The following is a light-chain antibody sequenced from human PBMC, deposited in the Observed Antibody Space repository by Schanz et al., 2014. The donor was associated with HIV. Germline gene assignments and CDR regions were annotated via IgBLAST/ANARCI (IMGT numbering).Light chain of an antibody. CDR1: SSDVGGYNY. Sequence: QSVLTQPASVSGSPGQSITISCTGTSSDVGGYNYVSWYQQHPGEAPKLMIYDVTNRPSGVSDRFSGSMSGNTASLTISGLQAEDEADYYCASYTTSHTFVFGTGTKLTVL. CDR2: DVT. V-gene: IGLV2-14*03. CDR3: ASYTTSHTFV. J-gene: IGLJ1*01.